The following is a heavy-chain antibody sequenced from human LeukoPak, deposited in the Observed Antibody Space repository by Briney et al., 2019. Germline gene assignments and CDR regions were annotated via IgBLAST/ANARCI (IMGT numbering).Heavy chain of an antibody. D-gene: IGHD3-10*01. Sequence: GASVKVSCKASGYTFTSYDINWVRQATGQGLEWMGWMNPNSGNTGYAQKFQGRVTMTRNTSISTAYMELSSLRSEDTAVYYCAREDELWFGELLFDWFDPWGQGTLVTVSS. CDR2: MNPNSGNT. V-gene: IGHV1-8*01. J-gene: IGHJ5*02. CDR3: AREDELWFGELLFDWFDP. CDR1: GYTFTSYD.